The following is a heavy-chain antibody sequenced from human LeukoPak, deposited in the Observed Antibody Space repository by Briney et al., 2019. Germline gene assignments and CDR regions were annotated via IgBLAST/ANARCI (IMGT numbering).Heavy chain of an antibody. D-gene: IGHD4-17*01. CDR2: ISTSGSTI. V-gene: IGHV3-11*04. Sequence: GGSLRLSCAASGFTFSDYYMSLIRQAPGKGLEWVSYISTSGSTIYYADSVKGRFTISRDNAKNSLYLQMNSLRAEDTAVYYCASQQDYGDYYFDHWGQGTPVTVSS. CDR3: ASQQDYGDYYFDH. CDR1: GFTFSDYY. J-gene: IGHJ4*02.